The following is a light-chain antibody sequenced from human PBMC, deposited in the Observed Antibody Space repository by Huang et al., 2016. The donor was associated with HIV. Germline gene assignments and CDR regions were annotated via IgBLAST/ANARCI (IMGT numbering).Light chain of an antibody. V-gene: IGKV1-8*01. Sequence: AIRMTQSPSSLSASTGDRVTITCRARQGISSYLAWYQQKPGKAPNLLIYAASTFQSGVPSRFSCSGSGTNFTLTIDCLQSEDFATYYCQHYYSSPYTFGQGTKLEIK. CDR3: QHYYSSPYT. CDR1: QGISSY. CDR2: AAS. J-gene: IGKJ2*01.